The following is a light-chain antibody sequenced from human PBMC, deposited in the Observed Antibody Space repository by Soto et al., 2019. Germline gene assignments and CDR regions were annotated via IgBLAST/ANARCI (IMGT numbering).Light chain of an antibody. CDR3: RSYSSSSPFYV. Sequence: QSVLTQPASVSGSPGQSITISCTGTSSDVGGYNYVSWYQQHPGKAPKLMIYDVSNRPSGVSNRFSGSKSGNTASLTISGLQAEYEADYYCRSYSSSSPFYVFGTGTKGTVL. V-gene: IGLV2-14*01. CDR1: SSDVGGYNY. CDR2: DVS. J-gene: IGLJ1*01.